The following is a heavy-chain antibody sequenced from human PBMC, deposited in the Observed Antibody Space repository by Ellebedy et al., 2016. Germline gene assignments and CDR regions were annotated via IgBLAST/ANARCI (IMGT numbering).Heavy chain of an antibody. CDR1: GFTVSSNY. Sequence: GGSLRLSCAASGFTVSSNYMSWVRQAPGKGLEWVSVIYSGGSTYYADSVKGRFTISRDNSKNTLYLQMNSLRAEDTAVYYCARDIRIAAAGGDYYYYYGMDVWGQGTTVTVSS. J-gene: IGHJ6*02. CDR3: ARDIRIAAAGGDYYYYYGMDV. V-gene: IGHV3-53*01. D-gene: IGHD6-13*01. CDR2: IYSGGST.